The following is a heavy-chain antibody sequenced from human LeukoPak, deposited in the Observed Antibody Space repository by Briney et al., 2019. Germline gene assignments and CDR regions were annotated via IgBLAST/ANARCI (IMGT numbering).Heavy chain of an antibody. D-gene: IGHD2/OR15-2a*01. J-gene: IGHJ4*02. Sequence: GASVKVSCKVSGYTLTELSMHWVRQAPGKGLEWMGGFDPEDGETIYAQKFQGRVTMTRDTSISTAYMELSRLRSDDTAVYYCARIAPLLNYFDYWGQGTLVTVSS. CDR2: FDPEDGET. CDR3: ARIAPLLNYFDY. V-gene: IGHV1-24*01. CDR1: GYTLTELS.